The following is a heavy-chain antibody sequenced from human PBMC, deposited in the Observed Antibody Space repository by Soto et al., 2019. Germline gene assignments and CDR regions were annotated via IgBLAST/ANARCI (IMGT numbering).Heavy chain of an antibody. CDR1: GFTFSTYG. V-gene: IGHV3-23*05. Sequence: PGGSLRLCCAASGFTFSTYGMSWVRQAPGKGLEWVSVVGSNGDRTYYADSVKGRFTISRDNSKNTLSLQMNSLRVEDMAVYYCAKGLRSGGRYYIDYWGLGNLVTVSS. CDR2: VGSNGDRT. CDR3: AKGLRSGGRYYIDY. J-gene: IGHJ4*02. D-gene: IGHD6-19*01.